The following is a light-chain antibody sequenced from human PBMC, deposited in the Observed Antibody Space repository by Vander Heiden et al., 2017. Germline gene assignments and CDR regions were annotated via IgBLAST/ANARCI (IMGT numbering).Light chain of an antibody. CDR3: QQCNSHPPLLT. Sequence: DIQLTQSPSFLSASIGDRVTISCRASQAINNYVAWYQQKPGKAPKLLIYGASTLQRGVPPRFGGGRSGTDFTLTITSLQPEDLATYYCQQCNSHPPLLTFGGGTKVEI. J-gene: IGKJ4*01. CDR2: GAS. V-gene: IGKV1-9*01. CDR1: QAINNY.